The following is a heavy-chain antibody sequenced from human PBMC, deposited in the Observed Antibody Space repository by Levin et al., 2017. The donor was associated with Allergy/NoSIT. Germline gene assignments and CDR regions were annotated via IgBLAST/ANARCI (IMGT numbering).Heavy chain of an antibody. CDR1: GFTFSSYA. Sequence: TGESLKISCAASGFTFSSYAMSWVRQAPGKGLEWVSAISGSGGSTYYADSVKGRFTISRDNSKNTLYLQMNSLRAEDTAVYYCAKDRWDYGSGSYYLEGYWGQGTLVTVSS. J-gene: IGHJ4*02. V-gene: IGHV3-23*01. CDR3: AKDRWDYGSGSYYLEGY. D-gene: IGHD3-10*01. CDR2: ISGSGGST.